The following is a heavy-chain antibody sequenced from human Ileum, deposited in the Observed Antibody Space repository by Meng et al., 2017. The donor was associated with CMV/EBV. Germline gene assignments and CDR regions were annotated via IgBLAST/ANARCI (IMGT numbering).Heavy chain of an antibody. J-gene: IGHJ4*02. V-gene: IGHV4-34*01. CDR3: VTADHHAIKY. Sequence: QVTIQQWGPGLLNPSEPLSPTCSLGGSFSPYTWSWIRQAPGKGLEWIGEINQYGSTNFNPSVKSRVTISRDTSKNQFSLRLNSVTAADAAVYYCVTADHHAIKYWGQGTLVTVSS. CDR1: GSFSPYT. CDR2: INQYGST. D-gene: IGHD5-12*01.